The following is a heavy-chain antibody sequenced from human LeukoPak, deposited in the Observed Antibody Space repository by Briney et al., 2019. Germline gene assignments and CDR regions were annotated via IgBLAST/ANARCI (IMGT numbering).Heavy chain of an antibody. CDR1: GFTFSSYE. D-gene: IGHD3-9*01. Sequence: GGSLRLSCAASGFTFSSYEMNWVRQAPGKGLEWVSHISSSGSTIYYADSVKGRFTISRDNAKNSLYLQMNSLRAEDTAVYYCARDAVYYDILTGSQDAFDIWGQGTMVTVSS. CDR2: ISSSGSTI. V-gene: IGHV3-48*03. CDR3: ARDAVYYDILTGSQDAFDI. J-gene: IGHJ3*02.